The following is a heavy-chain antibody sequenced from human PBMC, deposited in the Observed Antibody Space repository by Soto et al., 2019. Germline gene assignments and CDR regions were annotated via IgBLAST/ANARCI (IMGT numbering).Heavy chain of an antibody. V-gene: IGHV1-69*06. CDR3: ASGYYDFWSGPRYYGMDV. D-gene: IGHD3-3*01. CDR2: IIPIFGTA. Sequence: SVKVSCKASGGTFSSYAISWVRQAPGQGLEWMGGIIPIFGTANYAQKFQGRVTITADKSTSTAYMELSSLRSEDTAVYYCASGYYDFWSGPRYYGMDVWGQGTTVTVYS. J-gene: IGHJ6*02. CDR1: GGTFSSYA.